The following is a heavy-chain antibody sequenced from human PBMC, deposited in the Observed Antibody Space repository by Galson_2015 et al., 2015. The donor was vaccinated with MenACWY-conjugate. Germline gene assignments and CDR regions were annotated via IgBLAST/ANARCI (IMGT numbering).Heavy chain of an antibody. D-gene: IGHD3-22*01. J-gene: IGHJ4*02. Sequence: SLRLSCAASGFAFKTYAMTWARQAPGKGLEWVSSISSSSSYIYYADSVKGRFTISRDNAKNSLYLQMNSLRAEDTAVYYCAREPVGYYDSSGYPLDYWGQGTLVTVSS. V-gene: IGHV3-21*01. CDR3: AREPVGYYDSSGYPLDY. CDR2: ISSSSSYI. CDR1: GFAFKTYA.